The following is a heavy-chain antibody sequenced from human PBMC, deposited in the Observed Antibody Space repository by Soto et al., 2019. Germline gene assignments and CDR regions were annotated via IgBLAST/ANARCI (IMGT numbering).Heavy chain of an antibody. V-gene: IGHV3-23*01. J-gene: IGHJ6*02. Sequence: EVQLLESGGGLVQPGGSLRLSCAASGFTFSSYAMSWVRQAPGKGLEWVSAISGSGGSTYYADSVKGRFTISRDNSKNTLYLQLNSLRAEDTAVYYCAKGGGPYYYHGMDVWGQGTTVTVSS. CDR3: AKGGGPYYYHGMDV. CDR2: ISGSGGST. CDR1: GFTFSSYA. D-gene: IGHD2-15*01.